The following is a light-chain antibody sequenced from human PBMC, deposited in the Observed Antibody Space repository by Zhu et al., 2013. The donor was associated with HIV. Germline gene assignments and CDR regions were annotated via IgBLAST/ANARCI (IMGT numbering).Light chain of an antibody. J-gene: IGKJ3*01. CDR3: QQYYLTPFT. Sequence: DIQMTQSPSSLSASVGDRVTITCRASQGISNFLAWYQQNPGKVPKLLISAASTLQSGVPSRFSGSGSGTDFTLTITSLQPEDVAVYYCQQYYLTPFTFGPGTKVEI. V-gene: IGKV1-27*01. CDR2: AAS. CDR1: QGISNF.